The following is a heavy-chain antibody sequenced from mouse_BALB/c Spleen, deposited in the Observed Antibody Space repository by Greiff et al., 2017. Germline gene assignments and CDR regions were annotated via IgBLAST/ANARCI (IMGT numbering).Heavy chain of an antibody. V-gene: IGHV1-67*01. Sequence: VQLQQSGPELVRPGVSVKISCKGSSYTFTDYAMHWVKQSHAKSLEWIGVISTYYGNTNYNQKFKGKATMTVDKSSSTAYMELARLTSEDSAVYYCARGMTVGAGGYFDVWGAGTTVTVSS. D-gene: IGHD1-1*01. CDR1: SYTFTDYA. CDR3: ARGMTVGAGGYFDV. J-gene: IGHJ1*01. CDR2: ISTYYGNT.